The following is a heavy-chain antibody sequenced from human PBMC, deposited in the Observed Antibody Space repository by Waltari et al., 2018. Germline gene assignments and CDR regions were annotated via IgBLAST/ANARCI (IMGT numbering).Heavy chain of an antibody. CDR1: GYSFNNHW. D-gene: IGHD6-19*01. CDR3: ARHAFGNSGWHFFDY. J-gene: IGHJ4*02. CDR2: FDPAGTYT. Sequence: EVQLVQSGAAIKKPGESLRISVQGSGYSFNNHWITWVRPMPGKGLEWMGRFDPAGTYTNYSPSFQGHVTVSADKSISTAYLQWSSLKASDTAIYYCARHAFGNSGWHFFDYWGQGTLVTVSS. V-gene: IGHV5-10-1*03.